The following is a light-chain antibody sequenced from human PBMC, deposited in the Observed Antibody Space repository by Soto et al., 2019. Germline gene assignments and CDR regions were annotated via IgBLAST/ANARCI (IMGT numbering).Light chain of an antibody. V-gene: IGKV1-39*01. Sequence: DIQMTQSPPSLSASVGDRVTITFRASQNIYRYVNWYQQKPGKAPELLIYAASSLQSGVPSRFSGRGSGTEFTLTISSLQPEDFVSYFCQQSYSTPAYSFGQETKREIK. CDR3: QQSYSTPAYS. CDR2: AAS. J-gene: IGKJ2*01. CDR1: QNIYRY.